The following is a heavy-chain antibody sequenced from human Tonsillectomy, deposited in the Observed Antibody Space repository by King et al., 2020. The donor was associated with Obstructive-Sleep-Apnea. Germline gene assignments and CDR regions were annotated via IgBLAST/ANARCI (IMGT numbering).Heavy chain of an antibody. CDR2: ISWNSGSI. CDR1: GFTFDDYA. CDR3: AKEDIVVVPAAMAGYFDY. V-gene: IGHV3-9*01. J-gene: IGHJ4*02. Sequence: VQLVESGGGLVQPGRSLRLSCAASGFTFDDYAMHWVRQAPGKGLEWVSGISWNSGSIGYADSVKGRFTISRDNAKNSLYLQMNSLRAEDTALYYCAKEDIVVVPAAMAGYFDYWGQGTLVTVSS. D-gene: IGHD2-2*01.